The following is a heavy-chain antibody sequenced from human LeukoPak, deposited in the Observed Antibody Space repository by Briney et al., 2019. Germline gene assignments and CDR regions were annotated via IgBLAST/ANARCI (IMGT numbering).Heavy chain of an antibody. CDR2: IYSGGIT. J-gene: IGHJ4*02. Sequence: GGSLRLSCAASGFTVSNNYMSWVRQAPGKGLEWVSVIYSGGITYYADSVKGRFTISRDSAKNSLYLQMNSLRAEDTAVYYCARGVPYDSWSGPHYSDYWGQGTLVTVSS. D-gene: IGHD3-3*01. V-gene: IGHV3-53*01. CDR3: ARGVPYDSWSGPHYSDY. CDR1: GFTVSNNY.